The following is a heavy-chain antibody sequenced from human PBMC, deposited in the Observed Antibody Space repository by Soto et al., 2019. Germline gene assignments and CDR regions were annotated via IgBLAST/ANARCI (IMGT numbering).Heavy chain of an antibody. CDR3: AKDLEDYYDSSGYLNWLDP. J-gene: IGHJ5*02. D-gene: IGHD3-22*01. V-gene: IGHV3-30*18. CDR1: GFTFSSYG. CDR2: ISYDGSNK. Sequence: RLSCAASGFTFSSYGMHWVRQAPGKGLEWVAVISYDGSNKYYADSVKGRFTISRDNSKNTLYLQMNSLRAEDTAVYYCAKDLEDYYDSSGYLNWLDPWGQGTMVTVYS.